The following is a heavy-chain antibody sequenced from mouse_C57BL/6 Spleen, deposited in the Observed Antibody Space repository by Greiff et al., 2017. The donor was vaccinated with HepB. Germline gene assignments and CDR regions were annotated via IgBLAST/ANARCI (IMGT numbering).Heavy chain of an antibody. CDR1: GFSLTSYG. CDR3: AREGLRYQFAY. Sequence: QVQLQQSGPGLVQPSQSLSITCTVSGFSLTSYGVHWVRQSPGKGLEWLGVIWSGGSTDYNAAFISRLSISKDNSKSQVFFKMNSLQADDTAIYYCAREGLRYQFAYWGQGTLVTVSA. V-gene: IGHV2-2*01. CDR2: IWSGGST. D-gene: IGHD1-1*01. J-gene: IGHJ3*01.